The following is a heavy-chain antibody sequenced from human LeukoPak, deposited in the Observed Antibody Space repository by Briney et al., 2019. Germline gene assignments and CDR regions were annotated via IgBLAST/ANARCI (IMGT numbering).Heavy chain of an antibody. CDR1: GFTFSSYG. V-gene: IGHV3-33*06. CDR3: AKSNYGDYVGARGWFDP. CDR2: IWYDGSSK. D-gene: IGHD4-17*01. Sequence: GGSLRLSCAASGFTFSSYGMHWVRPAPGKGLEWVAVIWYDGSSKYYADSVKGRFTISRDNSKNTLYLQMNSLRAEDTAVYYCAKSNYGDYVGARGWFDPWGQGTLVTVSS. J-gene: IGHJ5*02.